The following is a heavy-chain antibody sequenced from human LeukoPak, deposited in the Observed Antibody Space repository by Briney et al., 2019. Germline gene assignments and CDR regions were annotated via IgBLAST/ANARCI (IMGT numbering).Heavy chain of an antibody. Sequence: ASVKVSCKASGYTFPNYGVTWVRQAPGQGLEWMGWISPYNGNTNYAQKLQGRVTMTTDTSTSTAYMELRSLKSDDTAVYYCASLKNYYDSSGYLVTDAFDIWGQGTMVTVSS. J-gene: IGHJ3*02. V-gene: IGHV1-18*01. CDR2: ISPYNGNT. D-gene: IGHD3-22*01. CDR3: ASLKNYYDSSGYLVTDAFDI. CDR1: GYTFPNYG.